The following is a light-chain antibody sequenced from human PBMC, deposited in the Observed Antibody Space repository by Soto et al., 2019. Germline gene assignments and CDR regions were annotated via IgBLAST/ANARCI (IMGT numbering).Light chain of an antibody. V-gene: IGKV1-39*01. CDR1: QSIGTY. CDR2: GAS. CDR3: QQSYSAPRT. Sequence: DIQMTQSPSSLPASVGDRISITCRASQSIGTYLSWYQQKPGEAPKLLIYGASNLQSGVPSRFSGSGSETGFTLTISSLQPEDFATYYCQQSYSAPRTFGQGTKVDIK. J-gene: IGKJ2*01.